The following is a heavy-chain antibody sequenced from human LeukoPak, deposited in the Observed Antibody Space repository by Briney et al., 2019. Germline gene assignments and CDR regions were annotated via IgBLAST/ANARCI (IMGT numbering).Heavy chain of an antibody. CDR3: ARQVVVRGVTSGGRFDP. CDR1: GGSISSSRYY. CDR2: LYYSGST. D-gene: IGHD3-10*01. J-gene: IGHJ5*02. V-gene: IGHV4-39*01. Sequence: ASETLSLTCTVSGGSISSSRYYWGWIRQPPGKGLEWIGSLYYSGSTYYNPSLKSRVTISVDTSKTPFSLNLSSVTAADTAVYYCARQVVVRGVTSGGRFDPWGQGTLVTVSS.